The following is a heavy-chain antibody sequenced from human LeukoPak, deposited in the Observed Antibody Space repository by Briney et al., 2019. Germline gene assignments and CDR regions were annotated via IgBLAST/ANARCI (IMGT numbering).Heavy chain of an antibody. CDR1: GYTFTGYY. CDR2: INPNSGGT. D-gene: IGHD6-13*01. V-gene: IGHV1-2*02. J-gene: IGHJ5*02. Sequence: GASVTVSCKASGYTFTGYYMHWVRQAPGQGLEWMGWINPNSGGTNYAQRFQGRVTMTRDTSISTAYMELRSLRSDDTAVYYCARGGLAAAIGWFDPWGKGTLVTVSS. CDR3: ARGGLAAAIGWFDP.